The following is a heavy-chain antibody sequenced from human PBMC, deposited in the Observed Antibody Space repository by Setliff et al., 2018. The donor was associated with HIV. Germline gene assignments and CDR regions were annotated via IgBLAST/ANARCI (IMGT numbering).Heavy chain of an antibody. CDR3: ARFEVTTETTSDY. Sequence: PSETLSLTCAVYGGSSNDYYWNWIRQPPGEGLEWIGEIHHTGYINYHPSFKSRVTISIDTSRNQFSLKLRSVTAADTAVYYCARFEVTTETTSDYWGQGTLVTVSS. J-gene: IGHJ4*02. V-gene: IGHV4-34*01. CDR2: IHHTGYI. D-gene: IGHD4-17*01. CDR1: GGSSNDYY.